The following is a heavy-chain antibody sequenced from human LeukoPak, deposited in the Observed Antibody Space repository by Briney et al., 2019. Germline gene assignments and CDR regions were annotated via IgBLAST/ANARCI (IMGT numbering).Heavy chain of an antibody. J-gene: IGHJ4*02. CDR2: MTSSSSSI. Sequence: GGSLRLSAATSGFCYSTYTMNRHRQAPGKGLEWVSSMTSSSSSIYYADSVKGRFTISRDNAKNSVYLQMNSLRAEDTAVHYCAGSLAGGTGYWGQGTLVTVSS. D-gene: IGHD2-15*01. CDR1: GFCYSTYT. V-gene: IGHV3-21*01. CDR3: AGSLAGGTGY.